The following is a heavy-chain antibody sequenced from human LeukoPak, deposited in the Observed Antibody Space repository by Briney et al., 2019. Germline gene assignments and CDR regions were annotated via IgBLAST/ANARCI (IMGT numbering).Heavy chain of an antibody. CDR3: VRTPPNWGFDY. CDR2: MSPNSGDT. J-gene: IGHJ4*02. V-gene: IGHV1-8*02. Sequence: ASVKVSCKASGFTFISYGINWVRQATGQGLGWLGWMSPNSGDTGYAQKFQGRVTMTSDSSISTAYMELSSLRSEDTAIYYCVRTPPNWGFDYWGQGTLVTVSS. CDR1: GFTFISYG. D-gene: IGHD7-27*01.